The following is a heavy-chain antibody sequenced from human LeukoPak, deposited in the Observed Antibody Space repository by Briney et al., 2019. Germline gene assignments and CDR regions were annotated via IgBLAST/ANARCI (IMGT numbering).Heavy chain of an antibody. D-gene: IGHD1-26*01. V-gene: IGHV4-59*08. J-gene: IGHJ4*02. CDR2: VHKTGSI. Sequence: SETLSLTCTVSGDSISAYYWSWVRQPPGKGLEWIAFVHKTGSINYNPSLKSRATISMDTSNSQFSLHVNSVTAADTAVCYCTKYGGSPANYFDSWGPGTLVTVSP. CDR3: TKYGGSPANYFDS. CDR1: GDSISAYY.